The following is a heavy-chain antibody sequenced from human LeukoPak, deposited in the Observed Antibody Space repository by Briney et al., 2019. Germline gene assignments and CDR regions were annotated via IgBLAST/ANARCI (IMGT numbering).Heavy chain of an antibody. J-gene: IGHJ6*02. CDR3: AALGKSTGTTPYYYGMDV. CDR2: IVVGSGNT. Sequence: SAKVSCKASGFTFTSSAMQWVRQARGQRLEWIGWIVVGSGNTNYAQKFQERVTITRDMSTSTAYMELSSLRSEDTAVYYCAALGKSTGTTPYYYGMDVWGQGTTVTVSS. V-gene: IGHV1-58*02. D-gene: IGHD1-7*01. CDR1: GFTFTSSA.